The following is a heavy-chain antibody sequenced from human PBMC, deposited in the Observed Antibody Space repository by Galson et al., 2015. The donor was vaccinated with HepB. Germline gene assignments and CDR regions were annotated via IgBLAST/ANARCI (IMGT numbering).Heavy chain of an antibody. CDR2: ISWNSVSI. CDR3: AKDFGFGSGSYYLDN. J-gene: IGHJ4*02. D-gene: IGHD3-10*01. CDR1: GFTFRSHW. V-gene: IGHV3-9*01. Sequence: SLRLSCAASGFTFRSHWMSWVRQAPGKGLEWVAGISWNSVSIAYADSVKGRFTISRDNSKNSLYLQMNSLRPEDTAFYYCAKDFGFGSGSYYLDNWGQGTLVSVSS.